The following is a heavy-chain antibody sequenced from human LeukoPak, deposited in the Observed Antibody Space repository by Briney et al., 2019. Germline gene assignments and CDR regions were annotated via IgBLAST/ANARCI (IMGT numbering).Heavy chain of an antibody. CDR3: ARDPYRREVPDY. Sequence: GGSLRLSCAASGFTFDDYAMHWVRQAPGKGLEWVSGISWNSGTIDYADSVKGRFTISRDNAKNSLYLQMNSLRAEDTAVYYCARDPYRREVPDYWGQGTLVTVSS. D-gene: IGHD1-14*01. J-gene: IGHJ4*02. CDR2: ISWNSGTI. CDR1: GFTFDDYA. V-gene: IGHV3-9*01.